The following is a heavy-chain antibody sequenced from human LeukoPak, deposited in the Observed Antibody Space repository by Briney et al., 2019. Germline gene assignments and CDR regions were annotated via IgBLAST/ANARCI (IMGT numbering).Heavy chain of an antibody. CDR1: GYTFTSNY. J-gene: IGHJ4*02. Sequence: ASVKVSCKASGYTFTSNYIHWVRQAPGQGLEWMGMIYPRDGSTSYAQKFQGRVTATRDTSTSTVHMELSGLRSEDTAVYYCARDQEGFDYWGQGTLVTVSS. CDR3: ARDQEGFDY. CDR2: IYPRDGST. V-gene: IGHV1-46*01.